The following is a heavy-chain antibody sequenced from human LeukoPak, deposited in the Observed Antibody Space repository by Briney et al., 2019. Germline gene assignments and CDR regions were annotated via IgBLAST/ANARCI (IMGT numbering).Heavy chain of an antibody. CDR1: GYTFTSNY. J-gene: IGHJ4*02. Sequence: ASVKVSCKASGYTFTSNYIHWVRQAPGQGLEWMGMIYPRDGSTSYAQKFQGRVTATRDTSTSTVHMELSGLRSEDTAVYYCARDQEGFDYWGQGTLVTVSS. CDR3: ARDQEGFDY. CDR2: IYPRDGST. V-gene: IGHV1-46*01.